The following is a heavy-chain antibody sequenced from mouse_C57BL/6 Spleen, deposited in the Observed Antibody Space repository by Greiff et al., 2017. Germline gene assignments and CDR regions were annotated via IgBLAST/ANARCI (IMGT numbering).Heavy chain of an antibody. V-gene: IGHV1-20*01. CDR3: ARHYYGSSYWYFDV. Sequence: VQLKESGPELVKPGDSVKISCKASGYSFTGYFMNWVMQSHGKSLEWIGRINPYNGDTFYNQKFKGKATLTVDKSSSTAHMELRSLTSEDSAVYYCARHYYGSSYWYFDVWGTGTTVTVSS. D-gene: IGHD1-1*01. J-gene: IGHJ1*03. CDR1: GYSFTGYF. CDR2: INPYNGDT.